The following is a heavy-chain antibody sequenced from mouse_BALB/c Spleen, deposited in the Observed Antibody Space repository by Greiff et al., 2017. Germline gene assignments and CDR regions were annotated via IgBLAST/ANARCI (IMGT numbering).Heavy chain of an antibody. CDR1: GFTFSDYY. D-gene: IGHD1-2*01. Sequence: EVKLEESGGGLVKPGGSLKLSCAASGFTFSDYYMYWVRQTPEKRLVWVATISDGGSYTYYPDSVKGRFTISRDNAKNNLYLQMSSLKSEDTAMYYCARGTTATSYYFDYWGQGTTLTVSS. CDR3: ARGTTATSYYFDY. V-gene: IGHV5-4*02. CDR2: ISDGGSYT. J-gene: IGHJ2*01.